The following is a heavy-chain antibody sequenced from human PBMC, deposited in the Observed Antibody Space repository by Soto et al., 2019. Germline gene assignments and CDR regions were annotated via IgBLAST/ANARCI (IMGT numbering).Heavy chain of an antibody. Sequence: GESLKISCKGSGYTFTSNWIGWVRQMPGKGLEWMGSIYPADSDTRYSPSFQGQVTISADKSISTAYLQWSSLKASDTAMYYCAKDPARAVTLSYYYYGMDIWGQGTTVTVSS. D-gene: IGHD2-21*02. CDR2: IYPADSDT. CDR3: AKDPARAVTLSYYYYGMDI. J-gene: IGHJ6*02. V-gene: IGHV5-51*01. CDR1: GYTFTSNW.